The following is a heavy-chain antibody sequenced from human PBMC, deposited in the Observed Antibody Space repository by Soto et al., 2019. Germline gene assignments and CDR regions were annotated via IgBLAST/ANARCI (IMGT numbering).Heavy chain of an antibody. CDR3: GRGSGLNWVDP. V-gene: IGHV1-3*01. CDR2: INAGNGNT. Sequence: QVQLVQSGAEVKKPGASVKVSCKASGYTFTNYAMHWVRQAPGQRLEWMGWINAGNGNTKYSQKFQGRVTITRDTAASTGYRELSSLRSEDTAVYYCGRGSGLNWVDPGGQGTLVTVAS. J-gene: IGHJ5*02. CDR1: GYTFTNYA. D-gene: IGHD3-10*01.